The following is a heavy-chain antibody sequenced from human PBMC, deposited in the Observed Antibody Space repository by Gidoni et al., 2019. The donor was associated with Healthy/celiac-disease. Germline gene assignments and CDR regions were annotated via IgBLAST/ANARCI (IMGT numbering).Heavy chain of an antibody. CDR2: IRSKAYGGTT. J-gene: IGHJ3*02. D-gene: IGHD2-21*02. CDR3: TRTPLAYCGGDCYSSRATDAFDI. Sequence: EVQLVESGGGLVQPGRSLRLSCTASGFTFGDYAMSWVRQAQGKGLEWVGFIRSKAYGGTTEYAASVKGRFTISRDDSKSIAYLQMNSLKTEDTAVYYCTRTPLAYCGGDCYSSRATDAFDIWGQGTMVTVSS. CDR1: GFTFGDYA. V-gene: IGHV3-49*04.